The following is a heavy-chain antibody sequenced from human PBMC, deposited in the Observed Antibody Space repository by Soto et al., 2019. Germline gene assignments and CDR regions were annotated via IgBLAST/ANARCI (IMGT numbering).Heavy chain of an antibody. CDR3: ARRSVVVIGNWFDP. Sequence: SETLSLTCTVSGGSISSGGYYWSWIRQHPGKGLEWIGSIYYSGSTYYNPSLKSRVTISVDTSKNQFSLKLSSVTAADTAVYYCARRSVVVIGNWFDPWGQGTLVTVSS. CDR2: IYYSGST. D-gene: IGHD3-3*01. CDR1: GGSISSGGYY. V-gene: IGHV4-39*01. J-gene: IGHJ5*02.